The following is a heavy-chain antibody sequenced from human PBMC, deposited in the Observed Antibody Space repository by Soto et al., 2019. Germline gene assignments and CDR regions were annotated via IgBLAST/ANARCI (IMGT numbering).Heavy chain of an antibody. J-gene: IGHJ6*02. CDR1: GGTFSSYA. CDR3: ARGDMTTVTFYYYYGMDV. Sequence: QVQLVQSGAEVKKPGSSVKVSCKASGGTFSSYAISWVRQAPGQGLEWMGGIIPIFGTANYAQKFQGRVTITADESTSTAYMELSSLRSEDTAVYYCARGDMTTVTFYYYYGMDVWGQGTTVTVSS. V-gene: IGHV1-69*01. D-gene: IGHD4-17*01. CDR2: IIPIFGTA.